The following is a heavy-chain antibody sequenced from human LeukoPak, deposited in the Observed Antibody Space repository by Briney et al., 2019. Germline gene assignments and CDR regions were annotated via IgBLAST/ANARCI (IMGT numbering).Heavy chain of an antibody. CDR3: ARDVGGVRRFDP. CDR1: GYTFADYY. CDR2: IDSKSGAT. Sequence: ASVKVSCKASGYTFADYYLHWVRQAPGQGLEWMGWIDSKSGATHYEQKFQGTVTMTRDTSITTVYLELSSLKFDDAAVYYCARDVGGVRRFDPWGQGTLVTVSS. J-gene: IGHJ5*02. D-gene: IGHD1-26*01. V-gene: IGHV1-2*02.